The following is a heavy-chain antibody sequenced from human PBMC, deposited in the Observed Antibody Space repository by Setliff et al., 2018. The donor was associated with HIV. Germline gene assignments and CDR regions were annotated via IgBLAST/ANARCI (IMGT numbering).Heavy chain of an antibody. CDR1: GGSISSSSYY. J-gene: IGHJ4*02. D-gene: IGHD5-18*01. CDR2: MCYSGST. Sequence: SETLSLTCTVSGGSISSSSYYWGWVRQPPGKGLEWIGSMCYSGSTYYTPSLKSRITISLDTSKNQFSLGMRSVTAADTAVYYCARVFVDTAVLRVLEYYFDSWGRGTQVTVSS. V-gene: IGHV4-39*07. CDR3: ARVFVDTAVLRVLEYYFDS.